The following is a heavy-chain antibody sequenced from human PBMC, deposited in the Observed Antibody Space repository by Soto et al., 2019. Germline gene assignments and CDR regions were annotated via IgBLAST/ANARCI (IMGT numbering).Heavy chain of an antibody. CDR1: GGSISSSSYY. J-gene: IGHJ6*02. V-gene: IGHV4-39*01. CDR2: IYYSGST. D-gene: IGHD6-13*01. Sequence: SETLSLTCTVSGGSISSSSYYWGWIRQPPGKGLEWIGSIYYSGSTYYNPSLKSRVTISVDTSKNQFSLKLSSVTAADTAVYYCXRRIAAAKYYYYYGMDVWGQGTTVTVSS. CDR3: XRRIAAAKYYYYYGMDV.